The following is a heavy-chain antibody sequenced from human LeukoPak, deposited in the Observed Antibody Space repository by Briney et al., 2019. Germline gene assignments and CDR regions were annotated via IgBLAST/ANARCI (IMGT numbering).Heavy chain of an antibody. CDR2: IYYSGST. D-gene: IGHD3-10*01. CDR1: GGSISSYY. J-gene: IGHJ4*02. Sequence: SETLSLTCTVSGGSISSYYWSWIRQHPGKGLEWIGYIYYSGSTYYNPSLKSRVTISVDTSKNQFSLKLSSVTAADTAVYYCARWVNMVRGVIITDPLFDYWGQGTLVTVSS. CDR3: ARWVNMVRGVIITDPLFDY. V-gene: IGHV4-59*06.